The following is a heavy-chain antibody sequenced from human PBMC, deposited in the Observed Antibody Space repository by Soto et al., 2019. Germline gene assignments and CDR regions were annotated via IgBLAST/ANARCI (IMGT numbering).Heavy chain of an antibody. V-gene: IGHV3-33*01. Sequence: QVQLVESGGGVVQPGRSLRLSCAASGFTFSSYGMHWVRQAPGKGLEWVAVIWYDGSNKYYADSVKGRFTISRDNSKNTLYLQMNSLRAEDTAVYYCASRWDYGRGFDPWGQGTLVTVSS. CDR3: ASRWDYGRGFDP. CDR2: IWYDGSNK. D-gene: IGHD4-17*01. CDR1: GFTFSSYG. J-gene: IGHJ5*02.